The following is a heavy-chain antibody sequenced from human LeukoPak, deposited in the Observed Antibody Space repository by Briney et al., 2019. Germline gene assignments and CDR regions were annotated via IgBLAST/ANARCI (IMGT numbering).Heavy chain of an antibody. D-gene: IGHD2-2*01. CDR1: GFTFSSYG. CDR3: ARDKLPAPWDGMDV. V-gene: IGHV3-30*02. J-gene: IGHJ6*02. CDR2: IRYDGSNK. Sequence: QAGGPLRLSCAASGFTFSSYGMHWVRQAPGKGLEWVAFIRYDGSNKYYADSVKGRFTISRDNSKNTLYLQMNSLRAEDTAVYYCARDKLPAPWDGMDVWGQGTTVTVSS.